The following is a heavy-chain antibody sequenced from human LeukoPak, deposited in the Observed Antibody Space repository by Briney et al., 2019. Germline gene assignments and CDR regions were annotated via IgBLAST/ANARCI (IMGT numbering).Heavy chain of an antibody. CDR3: ARGSLVVVATTSGAFDI. V-gene: IGHV4-34*01. J-gene: IGHJ3*02. CDR2: INHSGST. Sequence: SETLSLTCAVYGGSFSGYYWSWIRQPPGKGLEWIGEINHSGSTNYNPSLKSRVTISVDMSKNQFSLKLNSVTAADTAVYYCARGSLVVVATTSGAFDIWGQGTMVTVSS. D-gene: IGHD2-15*01. CDR1: GGSFSGYY.